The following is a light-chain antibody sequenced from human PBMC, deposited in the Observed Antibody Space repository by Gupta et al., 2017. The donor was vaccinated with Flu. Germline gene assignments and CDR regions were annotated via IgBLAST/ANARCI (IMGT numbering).Light chain of an antibody. V-gene: IGKV1-39*01. J-gene: IGKJ2*01. CDR2: GAS. Sequence: PSSLSASVGDRVTITCRASQSISKYLDWYQQKPGKDPKLLIYGASKVEGGVPSRFSGSGYGTDFTLTISRRQPEDFANYYCQHKNLPPYSFGQGTXVDIK. CDR3: QHKNLPPYS. CDR1: QSISKY.